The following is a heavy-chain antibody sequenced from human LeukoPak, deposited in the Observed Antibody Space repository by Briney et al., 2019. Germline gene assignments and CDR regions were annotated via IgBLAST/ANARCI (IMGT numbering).Heavy chain of an antibody. V-gene: IGHV3-11*03. D-gene: IGHD2-8*01. CDR2: ISSGGDYT. CDR3: VGPACLRGGYCTTNP. Sequence: NPGGPLRPSCAASGSTFSDYYMSWSRQAPGKGLEGASFISSGGDYTNYAASVKGRFTTSEKNTKNLLFLKMNSLDAETPADYYCVGPACLRGGYCTTNPGGEGTLVTVSS. J-gene: IGHJ4*02. CDR1: GSTFSDYY.